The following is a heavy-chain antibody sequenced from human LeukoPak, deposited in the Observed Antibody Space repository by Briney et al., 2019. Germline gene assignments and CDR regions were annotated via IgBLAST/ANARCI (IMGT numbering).Heavy chain of an antibody. CDR3: ARSPHYYYYGMDV. CDR1: GFTFSSYA. J-gene: IGHJ6*02. V-gene: IGHV3-64*02. Sequence: GGSLRLSCVASGFTFSSYAMTWVRQAPGKGLEYVSAISSNGGSTYYADSVKGRFTISRDNSKNTLYLQMGSLRAEDMAVYYCARSPHYYYYGMDVWGQGTTVTVSS. CDR2: ISSNGGST.